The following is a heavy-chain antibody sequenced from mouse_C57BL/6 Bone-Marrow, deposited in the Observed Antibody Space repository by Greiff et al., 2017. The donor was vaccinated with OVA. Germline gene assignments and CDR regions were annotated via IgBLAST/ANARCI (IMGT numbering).Heavy chain of an antibody. D-gene: IGHD1-2*01. CDR1: GYTFTDHT. CDR3: ARLYYGRRNYAMDY. Sequence: QVQLQQSDAELVKPGASVKISCKVSGYTFTDHTIHWMKQRPEQGLEWIGYIYPRDGSTKYNEKLKGKATLTADKSSSTAYRQLNSLTSEDSAVYFCARLYYGRRNYAMDYWGQGTSVTVSS. V-gene: IGHV1-78*01. J-gene: IGHJ4*01. CDR2: IYPRDGST.